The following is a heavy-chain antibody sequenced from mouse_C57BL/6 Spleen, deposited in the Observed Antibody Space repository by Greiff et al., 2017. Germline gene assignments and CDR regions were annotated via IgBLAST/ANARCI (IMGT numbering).Heavy chain of an antibody. CDR1: GYAFSSSW. Sequence: QVQLQQSGPELVKPGASVKISCKASGYAFSSSWMNWVKQRPGQGLEWIGGIYPGDGDTNYNGKFKGEATLTADTSSSTAYMQLSSLASEDSAVYFCARWDGYGGGWGKGTTLTVSS. CDR3: ARWDGYGGG. J-gene: IGHJ2*01. CDR2: IYPGDGDT. D-gene: IGHD2-2*01. V-gene: IGHV1-82*01.